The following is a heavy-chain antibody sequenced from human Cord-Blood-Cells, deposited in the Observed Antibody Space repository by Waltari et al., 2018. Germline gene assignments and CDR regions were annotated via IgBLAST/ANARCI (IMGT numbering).Heavy chain of an antibody. J-gene: IGHJ3*02. CDR3: ARDNWEDAFDI. CDR1: GYTLPCYY. CDR2: INRNSGGT. Sequence: QVQLVHTGAVVKKPGASVKDSRRAPGYTLPCYYILWVRQAPGQGLEWMGWINRNSGGTNYGQKFQGWVTMTRDTSISTAYMELSRLRSDDTAVYYCARDNWEDAFDIWGQGTMVTVSS. D-gene: IGHD7-27*01. V-gene: IGHV1-2*04.